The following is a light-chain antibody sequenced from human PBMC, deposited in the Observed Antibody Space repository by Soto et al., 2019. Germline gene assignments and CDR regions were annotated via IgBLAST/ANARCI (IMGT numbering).Light chain of an antibody. V-gene: IGKV1-5*01. CDR1: QSISSW. J-gene: IGKJ1*01. Sequence: DIQMTQSPSTLSSSVGDRLTITCRASQSISSWLAWYQQKPGKAPKLLXFHASSLESGVPSRFSGSGSGTEFTLTISSLQPDDFATYYCQQYNSSSKTFGQGTKVDIK. CDR2: HAS. CDR3: QQYNSSSKT.